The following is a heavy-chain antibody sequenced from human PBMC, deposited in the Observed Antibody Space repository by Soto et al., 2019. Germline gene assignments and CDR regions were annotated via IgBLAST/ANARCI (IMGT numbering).Heavy chain of an antibody. V-gene: IGHV3-48*04. J-gene: IGHJ6*02. Sequence: GGSLRLSCAASGFTFSSYSMNWVRQAPGKGLEWVSYISSSSSTIYYADSVKGRFTISRDNAKNSLYLQMNSLRAEDTAVYYCARDLRQQQLHNYYYYGMDVWGQGTTVTVSS. D-gene: IGHD6-13*01. CDR1: GFTFSSYS. CDR2: ISSSSSTI. CDR3: ARDLRQQQLHNYYYYGMDV.